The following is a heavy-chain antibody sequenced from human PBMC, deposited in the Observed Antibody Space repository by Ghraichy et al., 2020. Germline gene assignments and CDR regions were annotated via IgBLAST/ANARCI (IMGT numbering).Heavy chain of an antibody. V-gene: IGHV4-34*01. CDR3: AKIAAAGSVDY. CDR2: INHSGST. Sequence: SETLSLTCAVYGGSFSGYYWSWIRQPPGKRLEWIGEINHSGSTNYNPSLKSRVTISVDTSKNQFSLKLSSVTAADTAVYYCAKIAAAGSVDYWGQGTLVTVSS. D-gene: IGHD6-13*01. CDR1: GGSFSGYY. J-gene: IGHJ4*02.